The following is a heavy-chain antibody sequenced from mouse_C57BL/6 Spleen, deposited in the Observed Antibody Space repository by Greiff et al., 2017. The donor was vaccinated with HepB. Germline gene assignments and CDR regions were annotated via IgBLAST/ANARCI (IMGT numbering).Heavy chain of an antibody. CDR1: GFSFNTYA. Sequence: EVQWVESGGGLVQPKGSLKLSCAASGFSFNTYAMNWVRQAPGKGLEWVARIRSKSNNYATYYADSVKDRFTISRDDSESMLYLQMNNLKTEDTAMYYCVRQRGYSNYLYYFDYWGQGTTLTVSS. V-gene: IGHV10-1*01. CDR2: IRSKSNNYAT. D-gene: IGHD2-5*01. J-gene: IGHJ2*01. CDR3: VRQRGYSNYLYYFDY.